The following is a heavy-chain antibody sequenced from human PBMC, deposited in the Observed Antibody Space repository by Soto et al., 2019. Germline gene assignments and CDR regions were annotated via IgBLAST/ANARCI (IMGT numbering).Heavy chain of an antibody. V-gene: IGHV4-31*03. Sequence: QVQLQESGPGLVKPSQTLSLTCTVSGGSISSGGSYWSWIRQHPGKGLEWIGYVYYSGSTYDNPSLESRVTISVDTSKNQCPLKLSSVTAADTAVYYCARANAKRTSSRPLGVGTYRGGAFDIWGQGTMVTVSS. D-gene: IGHD3-3*01. CDR2: VYYSGST. CDR1: GGSISSGGSY. CDR3: ARANAKRTSSRPLGVGTYRGGAFDI. J-gene: IGHJ3*02.